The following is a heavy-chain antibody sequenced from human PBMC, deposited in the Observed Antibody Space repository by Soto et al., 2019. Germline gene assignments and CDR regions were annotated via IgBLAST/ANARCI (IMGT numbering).Heavy chain of an antibody. CDR2: ISGTDGST. V-gene: IGHV3-23*01. J-gene: IGHJ5*02. CDR3: ARDSGPAWFDP. CDR1: GFTISGYA. Sequence: ALLLESGGGLVQPGGSLRLSCAASGFTISGYAMTWVRQAPGKGLEWVSGISGTDGSTYYADSVKGRFTISRDNSKNTLYLQMNSLRGEDTAVFYCARDSGPAWFDPWGQGTLVTVSS.